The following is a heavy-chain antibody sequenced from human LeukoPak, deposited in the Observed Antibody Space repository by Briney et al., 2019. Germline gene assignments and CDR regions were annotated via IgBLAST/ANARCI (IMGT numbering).Heavy chain of an antibody. CDR3: ARDGSGSSYYYYYYMDV. Sequence: SETLSLTCTVSGGSISSYYWSWIRQPAGKGLEWIGRIYTSGSTNYNPSLKSRVTMSVDTSKNQFSLKLSSVTAADTAVYYCARDGSGSSYYYYYYMDVWGKGTTVTISS. CDR1: GGSISSYY. CDR2: IYTSGST. V-gene: IGHV4-4*07. J-gene: IGHJ6*03. D-gene: IGHD3-10*01.